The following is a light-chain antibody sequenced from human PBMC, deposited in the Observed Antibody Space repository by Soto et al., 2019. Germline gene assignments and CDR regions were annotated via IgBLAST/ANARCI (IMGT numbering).Light chain of an antibody. CDR2: QAS. V-gene: IGKV1-5*03. CDR3: QQYKIYST. Sequence: DIQMTQSPSTLSASVGDRVTITCRASQSISNWLAWYQQNPGQAPRFLMYQASSLESGVPSRFSGSGSGTEFTLTISNLQPDDFATYYCQQYKIYSTFGQGTKLDIK. CDR1: QSISNW. J-gene: IGKJ2*01.